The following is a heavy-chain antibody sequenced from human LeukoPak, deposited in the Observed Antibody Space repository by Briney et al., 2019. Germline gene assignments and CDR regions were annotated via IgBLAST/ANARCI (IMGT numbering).Heavy chain of an antibody. Sequence: ASVKVSCKASGYTFTSYDINWVRQATGQGLEWMGWMNPNSGNTGYAQKFQGRVTMTRNTSISTAYMELSSLRSEDTAVYYCAGATRIVGATPCGYWGQGTLVTVSS. CDR2: MNPNSGNT. CDR3: AGATRIVGATPCGY. V-gene: IGHV1-8*01. D-gene: IGHD1-26*01. CDR1: GYTFTSYD. J-gene: IGHJ4*02.